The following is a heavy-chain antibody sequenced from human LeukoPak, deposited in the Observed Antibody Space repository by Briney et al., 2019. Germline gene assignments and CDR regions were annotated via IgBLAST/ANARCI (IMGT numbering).Heavy chain of an antibody. CDR2: INHSGST. CDR1: GYSISSGYY. CDR3: ARGRRDGYNLEYFDK. Sequence: PSETLSLTCTVSGYSISSGYYWGWIRQPPGKWLEWIGEINHSGSTNYNPSLKSRVTISVDTSKNQFSLKLSSVTAADTAVYYCARGRRDGYNLEYFDKWGQGTLVTVSS. D-gene: IGHD5-24*01. V-gene: IGHV4-38-2*02. J-gene: IGHJ4*02.